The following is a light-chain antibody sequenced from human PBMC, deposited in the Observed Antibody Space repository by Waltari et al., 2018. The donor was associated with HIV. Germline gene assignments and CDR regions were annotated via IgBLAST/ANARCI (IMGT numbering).Light chain of an antibody. Sequence: QSVFTPPPSVSAAPGHKSTTSCSGRSSNIVHTYVPRYQQHPGTPPKLLIYDNNKRPSGLPDRFSGSKSGTSAILGITGLQAGEAADYYGGRWDSCLSAPWVFGGGTKLTVL. J-gene: IGLJ3*02. CDR3: GRWDSCLSAPWV. CDR2: DNN. CDR1: SSNIVHTY. V-gene: IGLV1-51*01.